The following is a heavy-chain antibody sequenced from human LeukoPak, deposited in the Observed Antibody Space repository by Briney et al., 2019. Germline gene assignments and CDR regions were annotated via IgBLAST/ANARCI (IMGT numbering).Heavy chain of an antibody. J-gene: IGHJ4*02. Sequence: GGSLRLSCAASGFTFSSYEMNWVRQAPGKGLEWISYISSGSSTIYYADSVKGRFTISRDNAKNSLYLQMNSLRDGDTALYYCARSAYYLDYWGQGTLVTVSS. CDR2: ISSGSSTI. V-gene: IGHV3-48*02. D-gene: IGHD3-16*01. CDR1: GFTFSSYE. CDR3: ARSAYYLDY.